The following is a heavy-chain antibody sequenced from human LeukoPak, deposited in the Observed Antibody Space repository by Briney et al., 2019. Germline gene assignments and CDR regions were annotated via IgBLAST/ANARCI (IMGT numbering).Heavy chain of an antibody. CDR1: GGSFSGYY. CDR2: INHSGRT. J-gene: IGHJ5*02. Sequence: PSETLSLTCTVSGGSFSGYYWTWIRQPPGKGLEWIGEINHSGRTNYNPSLKSRVIMSVDTSKNQFSLKLSSVTAADTAVYYCARPLGYCSDSRCPQSWFDPWGQGTLVTVSS. V-gene: IGHV4-34*01. D-gene: IGHD2-15*01. CDR3: ARPLGYCSDSRCPQSWFDP.